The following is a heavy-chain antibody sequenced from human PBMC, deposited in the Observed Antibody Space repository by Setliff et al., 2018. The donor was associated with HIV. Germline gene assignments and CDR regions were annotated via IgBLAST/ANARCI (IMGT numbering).Heavy chain of an antibody. CDR2: INQSGGI. CDR3: ARTREYRFGFGLGQFDP. CDR1: GGSFSGYY. D-gene: IGHD3-16*01. Sequence: SETLSLTCAVSGGSFSGYYWSWIRQPPGKGLEWIGEINQSGGINYNPSLKSRLTMSVDKSNNQFSLRLTSVTAADSAVYYCARTREYRFGFGLGQFDPWGQGTLVTVSS. J-gene: IGHJ5*01. V-gene: IGHV4-34*01.